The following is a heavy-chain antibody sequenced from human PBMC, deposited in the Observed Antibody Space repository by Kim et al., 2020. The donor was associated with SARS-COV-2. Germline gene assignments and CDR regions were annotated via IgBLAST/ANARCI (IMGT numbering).Heavy chain of an antibody. CDR1: GYTFTSYA. Sequence: ASVKVSCKASGYTFTSYAMNWVRQAPGQGLEWMGWINTNTGNPTYAQGFTGRFVFSLDTSVSTAYLQISSLKAEDTAVYYCARAYPSIYYDILTGYYPHYYYGMDVWGQGTTVTVSS. CDR2: INTNTGNP. D-gene: IGHD3-9*01. J-gene: IGHJ6*02. V-gene: IGHV7-4-1*02. CDR3: ARAYPSIYYDILTGYYPHYYYGMDV.